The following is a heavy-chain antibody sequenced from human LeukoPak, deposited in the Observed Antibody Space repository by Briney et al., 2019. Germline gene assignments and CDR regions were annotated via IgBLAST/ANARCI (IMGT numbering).Heavy chain of an antibody. D-gene: IGHD6-13*01. Sequence: SETLSLTCTVSGGSISSSNYYWGWIRQPPGKGLEWIGSIYYSGSTYYRPSLKSRVTISLDTSKNQFSLKLRSVTAADTAVYYCAREVDIAAAGPIFDYWGQGTLVTVSS. CDR3: AREVDIAAAGPIFDY. V-gene: IGHV4-39*07. J-gene: IGHJ4*02. CDR1: GGSISSSNYY. CDR2: IYYSGST.